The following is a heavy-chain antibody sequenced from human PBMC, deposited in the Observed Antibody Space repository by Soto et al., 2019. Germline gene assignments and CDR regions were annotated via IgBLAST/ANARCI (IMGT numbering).Heavy chain of an antibody. J-gene: IGHJ5*02. CDR1: GGSISSYY. CDR2: IYYSGST. Sequence: PSETLSLTCTVSGGSISSYYWSWIRQPPGKGLEWIGYIYYSGSTNYNPSLKSRVTISVDTSKNQFSLKLSSVTAADTAVYYCAIAHSSSSWWFDPWGQGTLVTVSS. D-gene: IGHD6-6*01. CDR3: AIAHSSSSWWFDP. V-gene: IGHV4-59*01.